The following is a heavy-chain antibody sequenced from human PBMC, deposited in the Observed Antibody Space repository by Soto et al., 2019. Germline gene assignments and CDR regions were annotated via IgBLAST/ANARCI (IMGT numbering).Heavy chain of an antibody. V-gene: IGHV3-30-3*01. J-gene: IGHJ4*02. CDR3: ARDSPYCSGGSCHFDY. CDR2: ISYDGSNQ. Sequence: GGSLRLSCAASGFTFSSYAMHWVRQAPGKGLEWVAVISYDGSNQYYADSVKGRFTISRDNSKNTLYLQMNSLRAEDTAVYYCARDSPYCSGGSCHFDYWGQGTLVTVSS. D-gene: IGHD2-15*01. CDR1: GFTFSSYA.